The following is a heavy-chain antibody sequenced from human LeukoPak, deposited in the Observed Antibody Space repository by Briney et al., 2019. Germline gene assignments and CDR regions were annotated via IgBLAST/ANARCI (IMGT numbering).Heavy chain of an antibody. CDR1: GFTFSSYA. Sequence: PGGSLRRSCAASGFTFSSYAMHWVRQAPGKGLEWVAVISYDGSNKYYADSVKGRFTISRDNSKNTLYLQMNSLRAEDTAVYYCASLNYYDSSGFDYWGQGTLVTVSS. CDR3: ASLNYYDSSGFDY. CDR2: ISYDGSNK. J-gene: IGHJ4*02. D-gene: IGHD3-22*01. V-gene: IGHV3-30-3*01.